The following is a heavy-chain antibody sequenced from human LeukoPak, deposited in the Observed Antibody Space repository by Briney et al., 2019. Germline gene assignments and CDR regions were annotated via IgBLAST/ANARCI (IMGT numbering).Heavy chain of an antibody. CDR2: IYYSGST. D-gene: IGHD3-22*01. V-gene: IGHV4-30-4*01. J-gene: IGHJ4*02. CDR3: ARRLYYYDSSDYYTDY. CDR1: GGSISSGDYY. Sequence: SETLSLTCTVSGGSISSGDYYWSWIRQPPGKGLEWIGYIYYSGSTYYNPSLKSRVTISVDTSKNQFSLKLSSVTAADTAVYYCARRLYYYDSSDYYTDYWGQGTLVTVSS.